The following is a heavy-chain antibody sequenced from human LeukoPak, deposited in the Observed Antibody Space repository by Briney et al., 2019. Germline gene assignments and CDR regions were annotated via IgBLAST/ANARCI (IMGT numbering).Heavy chain of an antibody. CDR1: GYTFTSYG. J-gene: IGHJ6*02. Sequence: ASVKVSCKASGYTFTSYGISWVRRAPGQGLEWMGWISAYNGNTNYAQKLQGRVTMTTDTSTSTAYMELRSLRSDDTAVYYCATPTPYSRDYYYYGMDVWGQGTTVTVSS. D-gene: IGHD6-13*01. V-gene: IGHV1-18*01. CDR2: ISAYNGNT. CDR3: ATPTPYSRDYYYYGMDV.